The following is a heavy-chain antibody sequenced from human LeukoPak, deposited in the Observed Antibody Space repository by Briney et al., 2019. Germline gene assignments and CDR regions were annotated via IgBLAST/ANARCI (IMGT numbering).Heavy chain of an antibody. J-gene: IGHJ6*03. Sequence: GGSLRLSCAASGLTFSSYEMNWVRQAPGKGLEWVSYISSSGSTIYYADSVKGRFTISRDNSKNTLYLQMNSLRAEDTAVYYCAKGAKRLGYCSGGTCYSNYDYYYMDVWGKGTTVTISS. CDR2: ISSSGSTI. V-gene: IGHV3-48*03. D-gene: IGHD2-15*01. CDR3: AKGAKRLGYCSGGTCYSNYDYYYMDV. CDR1: GLTFSSYE.